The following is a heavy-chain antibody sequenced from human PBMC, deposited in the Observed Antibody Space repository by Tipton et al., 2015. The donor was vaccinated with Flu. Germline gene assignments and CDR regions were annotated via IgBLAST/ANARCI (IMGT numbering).Heavy chain of an antibody. Sequence: TLSLTCAVSGFSISADYYWGWARQSPGKGLEWIGSIFHSGNSYHNPSLKSRVTMAVETSKNQFSLKLSSVTAVDTAVYYCARRDYSNYVSEPKNWFDSWGQGALVIVSS. CDR1: GFSISADYY. CDR3: ARRDYSNYVSEPKNWFDS. CDR2: IFHSGNS. D-gene: IGHD4-11*01. J-gene: IGHJ5*01. V-gene: IGHV4-38-2*01.